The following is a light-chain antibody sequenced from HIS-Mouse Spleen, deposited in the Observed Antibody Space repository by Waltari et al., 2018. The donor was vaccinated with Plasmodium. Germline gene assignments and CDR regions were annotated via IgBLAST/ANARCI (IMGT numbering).Light chain of an antibody. CDR2: GKN. CDR3: NSRDSSGNHYV. V-gene: IGLV3-19*01. CDR1: LRSYY. Sequence: LRSYYASWYQQKPGQAPVLVIYGKNNRPSGIPDRFSGSSSGNKASLTITGAQAEDEADYYCNSRDSSGNHYVFGTGTKVTVL. J-gene: IGLJ1*01.